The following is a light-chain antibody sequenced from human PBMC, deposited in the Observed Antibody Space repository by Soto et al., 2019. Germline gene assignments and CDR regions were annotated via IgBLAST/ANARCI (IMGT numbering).Light chain of an antibody. V-gene: IGKV3-15*01. J-gene: IGKJ2*01. Sequence: EIVMTQSPATLSVSPGERAALSCRASQSVSSTLAWYQQKPGQSPRLLIYGASTRATGIPARFSGSGSGTEFTLAISSLQSEDFAVYHCQQYSDWPYTFGQGTKLEIK. CDR1: QSVSST. CDR3: QQYSDWPYT. CDR2: GAS.